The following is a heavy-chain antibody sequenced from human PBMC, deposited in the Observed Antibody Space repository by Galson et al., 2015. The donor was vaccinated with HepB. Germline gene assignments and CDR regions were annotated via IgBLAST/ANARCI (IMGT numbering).Heavy chain of an antibody. D-gene: IGHD2-2*01. Sequence: SLRLSCAASGFTFSSYAMSWVRQAPGKGLEWVSAISGSGGSTYYADSVKGRFTISRDNSKNTLYLQMNSLRAEDTAVYYCAKVWRCSSTSCPVDYWGQGTLVTVSS. CDR1: GFTFSSYA. V-gene: IGHV3-23*01. J-gene: IGHJ4*02. CDR3: AKVWRCSSTSCPVDY. CDR2: ISGSGGST.